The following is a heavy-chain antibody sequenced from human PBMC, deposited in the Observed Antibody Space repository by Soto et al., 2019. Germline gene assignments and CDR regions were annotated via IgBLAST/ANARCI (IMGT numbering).Heavy chain of an antibody. V-gene: IGHV3-33*01. CDR3: AREALDSSSTPYYYYGMDV. J-gene: IGHJ6*02. CDR2: IWYDGSNK. Sequence: PGGSLRLSCAASGFTFSSYGMHWVRQAPGKGLEWVAVIWYDGSNKYYADSVKGRFTISRDNSKNTLYLQINSLRAEDTAVYYCAREALDSSSTPYYYYGMDVWGQGTTVTVSS. D-gene: IGHD6-6*01. CDR1: GFTFSSYG.